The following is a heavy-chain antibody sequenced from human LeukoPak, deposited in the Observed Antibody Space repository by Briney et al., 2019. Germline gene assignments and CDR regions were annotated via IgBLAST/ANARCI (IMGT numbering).Heavy chain of an antibody. J-gene: IGHJ5*02. CDR2: FSRDTTAI. V-gene: IGHV3-48*04. CDR3: ARDGLGSGWLWFDP. Sequence: PGGSLRLSCAASGFTFNIYSMNWVRQAPGKGLEWISYFSRDTTAIYYADSVKGRFTISRDNAKNSLYLQMNSLRAEDTAVYYCARDGLGSGWLWFDPWGQGTLVTVSS. CDR1: GFTFNIYS. D-gene: IGHD6-19*01.